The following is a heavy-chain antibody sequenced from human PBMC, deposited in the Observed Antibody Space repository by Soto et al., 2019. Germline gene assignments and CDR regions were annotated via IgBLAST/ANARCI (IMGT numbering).Heavy chain of an antibody. Sequence: ASVKVSCKASGYTFTSYYMHWVRQAPGQGLEWMGIINPSGGSTSYAQKFQGRVTMTRDTSTSTVYMELSSLRSEDTAVYYCARERVVQLERRRYFDYWGQGTLVTVSS. CDR2: INPSGGST. CDR3: ARERVVQLERRRYFDY. J-gene: IGHJ4*02. D-gene: IGHD1-1*01. CDR1: GYTFTSYY. V-gene: IGHV1-46*01.